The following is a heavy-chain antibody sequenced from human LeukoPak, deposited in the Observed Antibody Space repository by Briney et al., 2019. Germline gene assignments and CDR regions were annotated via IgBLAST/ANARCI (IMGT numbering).Heavy chain of an antibody. Sequence: GGSLRLSCAASGLSFSNAYMCWVRQAPGKGLEWVGRIKSKIDGGATDYAAPVKGRFTISRDDSRNTLYLQMNSLKSEDTAVYYCTTDAGFDSRWYNYWGQGTLVTVSS. CDR3: TTDAGFDSRWYNY. CDR2: IKSKIDGGAT. V-gene: IGHV3-15*01. CDR1: GLSFSNAY. J-gene: IGHJ4*02. D-gene: IGHD6-13*01.